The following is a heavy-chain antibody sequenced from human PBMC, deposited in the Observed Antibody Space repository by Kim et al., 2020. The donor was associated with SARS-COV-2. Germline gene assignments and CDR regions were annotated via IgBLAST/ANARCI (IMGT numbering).Heavy chain of an antibody. J-gene: IGHJ3*02. D-gene: IGHD3-16*02. CDR2: IYYSGST. CDR1: GGSISSGGYY. Sequence: SETLSLTCTVSGGSISSGGYYWSWIRQHPGKGLEWIGYIYYSGSTYYNPSLKSRLTISVDTSKNQFSLKLSSVTAADTAVYYCARAPRLTFGGVIGSFDIWGQVTMVTVSS. V-gene: IGHV4-31*03. CDR3: ARAPRLTFGGVIGSFDI.